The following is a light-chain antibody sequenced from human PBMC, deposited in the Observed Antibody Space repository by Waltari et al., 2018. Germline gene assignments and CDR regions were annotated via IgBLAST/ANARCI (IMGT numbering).Light chain of an antibody. CDR1: QSVSSSY. V-gene: IGKV3-20*01. CDR2: GAS. CDR3: QQYGSSSFT. J-gene: IGKJ4*01. Sequence: EIVLTQSPGTLSLSPGERDTLSCRGSQSVSSSYLAWYQQKPGQAPRLLSYGASSRATGIPDRFSGSGSGTDFTLTISRLEPEDFAVYYCQQYGSSSFTFGGGTKVEIK.